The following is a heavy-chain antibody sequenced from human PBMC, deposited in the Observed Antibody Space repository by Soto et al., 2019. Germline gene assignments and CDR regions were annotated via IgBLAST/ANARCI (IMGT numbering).Heavy chain of an antibody. CDR3: ARASYFTDDAFDI. V-gene: IGHV4-34*01. CDR1: GGSFSGYY. J-gene: IGHJ3*02. CDR2: INHSGST. D-gene: IGHD3-9*01. Sequence: SETLSLTCAVYGGSFSGYYWSWIRQPPGKGLEWIGEINHSGSTNYNPSLKSRVTISVDTSKNQFSLKLSSVTAADTAVYYCARASYFTDDAFDIWGQGPMVTVS.